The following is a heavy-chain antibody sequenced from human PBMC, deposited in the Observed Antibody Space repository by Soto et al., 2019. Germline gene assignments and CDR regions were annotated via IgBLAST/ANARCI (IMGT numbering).Heavy chain of an antibody. V-gene: IGHV3-9*01. J-gene: IGHJ6*03. CDR3: AKGPALEWLSFMEV. Sequence: EVQLVESGGGLLQPGRSLRLSCAASGFTFDDYAMHWVRQAPGKGLEWVSGISWNSGNIRYADSVKGRFTISRDNAKNSLYLQMNSLRAEDTALYYCAKGPALEWLSFMEVWGKGTTVTVSS. CDR2: ISWNSGNI. D-gene: IGHD3-3*01. CDR1: GFTFDDYA.